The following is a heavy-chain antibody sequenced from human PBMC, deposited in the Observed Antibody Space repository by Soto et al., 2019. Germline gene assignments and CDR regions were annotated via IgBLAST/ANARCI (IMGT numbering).Heavy chain of an antibody. V-gene: IGHV3-33*01. CDR1: GFTFSSYG. CDR3: AREPDGVPAAEYYFDY. J-gene: IGHJ4*02. D-gene: IGHD2-2*01. CDR2: IWYDGSKK. Sequence: GGSLRLSCAASGFTFSSYGMHWVRQAPGKGLEWVAVIWYDGSKKYYADSVKGRFTISRDNSKNTLYLQMNSLRAEDTAVYYCAREPDGVPAAEYYFDYWGQGTLGTVSS.